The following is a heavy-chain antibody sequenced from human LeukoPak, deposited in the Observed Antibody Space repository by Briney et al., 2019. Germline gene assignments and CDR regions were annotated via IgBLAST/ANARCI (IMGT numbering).Heavy chain of an antibody. CDR3: ARGDFWSGYSNYYYMDV. J-gene: IGHJ6*03. V-gene: IGHV1-8*03. CDR2: MNPHTGRT. CDR1: GYTFPNYD. D-gene: IGHD3-3*01. Sequence: ASVKVSCKASGYTFPNYDINWARQATGQGLEWMGWMNPHTGRTGYAQKFQGRVTFTRNTSISTAFMDLGSLMSEDTAVYYCARGDFWSGYSNYYYMDVWGKGTTVTVSS.